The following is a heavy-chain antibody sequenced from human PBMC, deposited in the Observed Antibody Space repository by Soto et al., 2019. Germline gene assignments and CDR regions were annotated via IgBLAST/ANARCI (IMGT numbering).Heavy chain of an antibody. CDR2: IYYSGST. D-gene: IGHD6-13*01. CDR1: GGSISSYY. CDR3: ARLTIAAAVVDY. J-gene: IGHJ4*02. V-gene: IGHV4-59*01. Sequence: QVQLQESGPGLVKPSETLSLTCTVSGGSISSYYWSWIRQPPGKGLEWIGYIYYSGSTNYNPSLMSRVTISVDTSKNPFSLKLSTVSAADTAVYYWARLTIAAAVVDYWGQGTLVTVSS.